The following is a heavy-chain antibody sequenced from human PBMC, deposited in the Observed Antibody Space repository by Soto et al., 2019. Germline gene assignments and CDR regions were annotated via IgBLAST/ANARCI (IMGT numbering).Heavy chain of an antibody. J-gene: IGHJ6*02. CDR3: ARDGGIATRHYCCMNG. CDR2: SRNKANNYAT. Sequence: HPGGSLRLSCAASAFTFSAHNMVWVRQATGKGLERVGRSRNKANNYATEYAASVKGRFTISRDDSKNSLYLQMNSLKIEDTAVYYFARDGGIATRHYCCMNGWDQGTRVAAAS. V-gene: IGHV3-72*01. CDR1: AFTFSAHN. D-gene: IGHD6-6*01.